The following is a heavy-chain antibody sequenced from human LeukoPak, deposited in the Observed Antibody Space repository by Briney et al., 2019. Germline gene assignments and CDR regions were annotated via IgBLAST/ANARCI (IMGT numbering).Heavy chain of an antibody. Sequence: SETLSLTCTVSGGSISSSSYYWGWIRQPPGKGLEWIGSIYYSGSTYYNPSLKSRVTISVDTSKNQFSLKLSSVTAADTAVYYCARDPLGTAEDYWGQGTLVTVSS. CDR1: GGSISSSSYY. CDR2: IYYSGST. J-gene: IGHJ4*02. CDR3: ARDPLGTAEDY. V-gene: IGHV4-39*07. D-gene: IGHD1-1*01.